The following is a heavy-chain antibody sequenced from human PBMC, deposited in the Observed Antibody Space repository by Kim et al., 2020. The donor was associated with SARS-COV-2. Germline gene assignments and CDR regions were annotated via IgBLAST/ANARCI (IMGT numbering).Heavy chain of an antibody. CDR3: ARDSGRIVDY. CDR2: INTDGSST. CDR1: GFSFSSYW. J-gene: IGHJ4*02. V-gene: IGHV3-74*01. D-gene: IGHD3-10*01. Sequence: GGSLRLSCAASGFSFSSYWMHWVRQAPGKGLVWVSRINTDGSSTGYADSVKGQFTISKDNAKNTVYLQMSSLRADDTAVYYCARDSGRIVDYWGQGTLVT.